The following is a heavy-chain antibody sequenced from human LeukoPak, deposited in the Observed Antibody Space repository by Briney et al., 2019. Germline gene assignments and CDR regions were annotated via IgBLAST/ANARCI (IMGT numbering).Heavy chain of an antibody. V-gene: IGHV4-39*01. CDR2: IYYSGST. J-gene: IGHJ3*02. CDR1: GGSISTDSCY. Sequence: SETLSLTCTVSGGSISTDSCYWGWIRQPPGEGLEWIGSIYYSGSTYYNPSLKSRITISVDTSKNQFSLKLSSVTAADTAVYYCARHKYGLKGSFDIWGQGTMVTVSS. D-gene: IGHD4-17*01. CDR3: ARHKYGLKGSFDI.